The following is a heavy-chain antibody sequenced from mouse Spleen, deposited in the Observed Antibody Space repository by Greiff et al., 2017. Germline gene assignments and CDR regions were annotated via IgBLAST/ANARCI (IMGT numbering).Heavy chain of an antibody. V-gene: IGHV5-16*01. Sequence: EVKLVESEGGLVQPGSSMKLSCTASGFTFSDYYMAWVRQVPEKGLEWVANINYDGSSTYYLDSLKSRFIISRDNAKNILYLQMSSLKSEDTATYYCARVVPYFDVWGAGTTVTVSS. CDR2: INYDGSST. CDR1: GFTFSDYY. J-gene: IGHJ1*01. CDR3: ARVVPYFDV. D-gene: IGHD1-1*01.